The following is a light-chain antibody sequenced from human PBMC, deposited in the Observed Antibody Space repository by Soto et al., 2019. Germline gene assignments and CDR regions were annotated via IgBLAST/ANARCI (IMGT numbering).Light chain of an antibody. CDR1: VSNIGSNT. CDR3: AAWDDSLNGYV. V-gene: IGLV1-44*01. CDR2: NNS. J-gene: IGLJ1*01. Sequence: QSVLTQPPSASGTPGQRVTMSWSGSVSNIGSNTVNWYQQLPGTAPKLLIYNNSQRPSGVPDRFSGSKSGTSASLAISGLQSDIEADYYCAAWDDSLNGYVFGIGTKVTVL.